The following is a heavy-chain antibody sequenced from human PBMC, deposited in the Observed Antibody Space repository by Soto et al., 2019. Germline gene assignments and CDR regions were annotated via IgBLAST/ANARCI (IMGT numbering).Heavy chain of an antibody. V-gene: IGHV1-2*02. CDR1: GYTFTGYY. Sequence: ASVKVSCKASGYTFTGYYLHWARQAPGQGLEWMGWINPDNGAANYAQQFQGGVTMTRDTSISTVYLEFSSLRSDDTAVYFCARGEDYTWLFHYLAYLGQGALVPVSS. D-gene: IGHD3-16*01. CDR2: INPDNGAA. CDR3: ARGEDYTWLFHYLAY. J-gene: IGHJ4*02.